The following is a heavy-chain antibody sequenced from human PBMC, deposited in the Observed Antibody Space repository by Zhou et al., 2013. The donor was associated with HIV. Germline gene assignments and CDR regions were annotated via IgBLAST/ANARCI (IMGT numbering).Heavy chain of an antibody. V-gene: IGHV1-69*16. Sequence: QVQLVQSGAEVRKPGSSVKVSCKTSGDTSTSHTVSWVRQVPGHGLEWMGGTVLRLGEVSYAQVFQGRIAITSDESTRTAHMDLSNLRSDDTAVYYCATVQFSGYDFQYFYGLGVWGQGTTVTVSS. CDR1: GDTSTSHT. CDR2: TVLRLGEV. D-gene: IGHD5-12*01. CDR3: ATVQFSGYDFQYFYGLGV. J-gene: IGHJ6*02.